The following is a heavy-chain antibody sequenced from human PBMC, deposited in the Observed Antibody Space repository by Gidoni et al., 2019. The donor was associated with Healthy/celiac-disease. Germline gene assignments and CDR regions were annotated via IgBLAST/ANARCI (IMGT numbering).Heavy chain of an antibody. CDR3: TTDSSDSSGYYRNYYYYGMDV. V-gene: IGHV3-15*01. CDR1: GFTFSNAW. D-gene: IGHD3-22*01. J-gene: IGHJ6*02. CDR2: IKSKTDGGTT. Sequence: EVQLVASGGGLVKPGGSLRLSCAASGFTFSNAWMSWVRQAPGKGLEWVGRIKSKTDGGTTDYAAPVKGRFTISRDDSKNTLYLQMNSLKTEDTAVYYCTTDSSDSSGYYRNYYYYGMDVWGQGTTVTVSS.